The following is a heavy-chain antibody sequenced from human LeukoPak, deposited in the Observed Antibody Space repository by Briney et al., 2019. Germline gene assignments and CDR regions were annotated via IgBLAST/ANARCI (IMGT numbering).Heavy chain of an antibody. Sequence: PSETLSLTCAVYGGSSSGYYWSWIRQPPGKGLEWIGEINHSGSTNYNPSLKSRVTISVDTSKNQFSLKLSSVTAADTAVYYCARGKYGSGPSYYMDVWGKGTTVTVSS. CDR2: INHSGST. V-gene: IGHV4-34*01. D-gene: IGHD3-10*01. CDR1: GGSSSGYY. CDR3: ARGKYGSGPSYYMDV. J-gene: IGHJ6*03.